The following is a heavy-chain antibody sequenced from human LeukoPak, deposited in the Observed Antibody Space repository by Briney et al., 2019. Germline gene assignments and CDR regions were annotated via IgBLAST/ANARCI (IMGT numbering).Heavy chain of an antibody. CDR2: INHSGST. J-gene: IGHJ6*03. D-gene: IGHD6-13*01. V-gene: IGHV4-34*01. Sequence: PSETLSLTCAVYGGSFSGYYWSWIRQPPGKGLEWLGEINHSGSTNYNPSLKSRVTISLDTSKNQFSLKLSSVTAADTAVYFCARVRGSSWNTGYYYHFMDVWGKGTTVTISS. CDR1: GGSFSGYY. CDR3: ARVRGSSWNTGYYYHFMDV.